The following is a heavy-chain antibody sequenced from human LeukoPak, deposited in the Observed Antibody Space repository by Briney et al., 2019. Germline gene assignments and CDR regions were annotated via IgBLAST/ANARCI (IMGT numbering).Heavy chain of an antibody. V-gene: IGHV4-59*01. D-gene: IGHD3-22*01. CDR1: GGSISHYY. Sequence: SETLSLTCTISGGSISHYYWSWIRQPPGKGLEWIGYIYYSGSTNYNPSLKSRVTISVDTSKNQFSLKLSSVTAADTAVYYCARGYYDISGYLISYNWFDPWGQGTLVTVSS. CDR3: ARGYYDISGYLISYNWFDP. J-gene: IGHJ5*02. CDR2: IYYSGST.